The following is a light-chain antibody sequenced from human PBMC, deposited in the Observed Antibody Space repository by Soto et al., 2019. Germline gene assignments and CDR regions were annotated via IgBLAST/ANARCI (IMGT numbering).Light chain of an antibody. J-gene: IGLJ2*01. CDR2: GNS. CDR1: SSNIGAGYD. V-gene: IGLV1-40*01. CDR3: QSYDSSLHVV. Sequence: QSVLTQPPSVSGAPGQRVTISCTGSSSNIGAGYDVHWYQQLPGTAPKRLIYGNSNRPTGVPDRFSGSKSGTSASLAITGLQAEDEADYYCQSYDSSLHVVFGGGTKLTVL.